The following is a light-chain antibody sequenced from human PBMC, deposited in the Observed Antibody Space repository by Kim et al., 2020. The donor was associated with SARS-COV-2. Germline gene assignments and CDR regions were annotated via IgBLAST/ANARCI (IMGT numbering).Light chain of an antibody. J-gene: IGKJ4*01. CDR2: DAT. CDR3: QQRDSWPRT. V-gene: IGKV3-11*01. CDR1: QSISTY. Sequence: EIVLTQSPATLSLSPGERATLSCRASQSISTYLAWYQQKPGQAPRLLIHDATNRATGIPARFSGSGSGTDFTLTISSLEPEDFAVYYCQQRDSWPRTFGGGTKVEIK.